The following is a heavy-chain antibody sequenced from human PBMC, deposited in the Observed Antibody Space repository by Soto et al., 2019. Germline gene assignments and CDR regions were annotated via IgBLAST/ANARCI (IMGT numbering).Heavy chain of an antibody. Sequence: QVQLQESGPGLVKPSQTLSLTCTVSGGSISSGDYYWSWIRQPPGKGLEWIGYIFYTGNTYYNPSLKSRVSISLDTSTNQFSLRLSSVTAADTAVYYCARDRGAAGADACDIWGQGTMFTVSS. V-gene: IGHV4-30-4*01. CDR1: GGSISSGDYY. CDR2: IFYTGNT. CDR3: ARDRGAAGADACDI. J-gene: IGHJ3*02. D-gene: IGHD6-13*01.